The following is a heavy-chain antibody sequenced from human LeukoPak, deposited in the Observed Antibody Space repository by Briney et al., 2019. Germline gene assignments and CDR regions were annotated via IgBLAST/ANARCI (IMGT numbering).Heavy chain of an antibody. D-gene: IGHD5-24*01. Sequence: SVKVSCKASGGTFSSYAISWVRQAPGQGLEWVGRIIPILGIANYAQKFQGRVTITADKSTSTAYMELSSLRSEDTAVYYCATQQEMATLNFDYWGQGTLVTVSS. V-gene: IGHV1-69*04. CDR3: ATQQEMATLNFDY. CDR2: IIPILGIA. CDR1: GGTFSSYA. J-gene: IGHJ4*02.